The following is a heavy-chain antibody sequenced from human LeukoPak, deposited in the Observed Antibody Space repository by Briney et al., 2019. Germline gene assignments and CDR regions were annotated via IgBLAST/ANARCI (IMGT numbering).Heavy chain of an antibody. J-gene: IGHJ5*02. CDR1: GGSISSYY. CDR2: IYYSGST. V-gene: IGHV4-59*08. Sequence: SETLSLTCTVSGGSISSYYWSWIRQPPGKGLEWIGYIYYSGSTNYNPSLKSRVTISVDTSKNQFSLKLSSVTAADTAVYYCARSIAAAGTHWFDPWGQGTLVTVSS. CDR3: ARSIAAAGTHWFDP. D-gene: IGHD6-13*01.